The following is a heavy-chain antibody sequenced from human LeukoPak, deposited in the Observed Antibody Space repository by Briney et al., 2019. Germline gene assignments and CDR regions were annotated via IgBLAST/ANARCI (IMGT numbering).Heavy chain of an antibody. CDR2: IIPIFGTA. CDR3: ARSLKLQYPLYGMDV. J-gene: IGHJ6*02. Sequence: ASVKVSCKASGGTFSSYAISWVRQAPGQGLEWMGGIIPIFGTANYAQKFQGRVTITADESTSTAYMELSSLRSVDTGVYYCARSLKLQYPLYGMDVWGQGTTVTVSS. V-gene: IGHV1-69*13. CDR1: GGTFSSYA. D-gene: IGHD2-2*02.